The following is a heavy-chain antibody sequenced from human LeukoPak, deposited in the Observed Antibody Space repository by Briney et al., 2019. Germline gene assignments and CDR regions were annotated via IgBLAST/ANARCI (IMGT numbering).Heavy chain of an antibody. D-gene: IGHD3-22*01. CDR1: GFTFSNAW. CDR2: IKSKTDGGTT. Sequence: GGSLRLSCAASGFTFSNAWMSWVRQAPGKGLEWVGRIKSKTDGGTTDYAAPVKGRFTISRDDSKNTLYLQMNSLKTEDTAVYYCTTQTYYYDSSGYYYLRGFDYWGQGTLVTVSS. J-gene: IGHJ4*02. CDR3: TTQTYYYDSSGYYYLRGFDY. V-gene: IGHV3-15*01.